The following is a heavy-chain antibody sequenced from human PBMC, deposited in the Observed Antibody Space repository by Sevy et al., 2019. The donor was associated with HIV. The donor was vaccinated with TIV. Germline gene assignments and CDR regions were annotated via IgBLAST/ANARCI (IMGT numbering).Heavy chain of an antibody. Sequence: GGSLRLSCAASGFNVSSNYMNWVRQAPGKGLEWVAFIRGKPYGGTTEYAASVKGRFTISRDDSKSIAYLQMNSLNTEDTAVYYCTRVEGAADWGMDVWGQGTTVTVSS. V-gene: IGHV3-49*04. CDR2: IRGKPYGGTT. D-gene: IGHD1-26*01. J-gene: IGHJ6*02. CDR3: TRVEGAADWGMDV. CDR1: GFNVSSNY.